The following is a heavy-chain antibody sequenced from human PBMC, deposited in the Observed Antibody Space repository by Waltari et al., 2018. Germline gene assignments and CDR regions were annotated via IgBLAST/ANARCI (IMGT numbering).Heavy chain of an antibody. J-gene: IGHJ4*02. Sequence: EVQLVGSGGGLVQPGRSLRLSCGVSGIHYDDYSFPCARQAPGRGLEGVAGVSWDSRFIGYADSVKGRFTISRDNAKKSLYLQMNSLTVEDTALYYCAKDIERSSGFVPSAFDYWGQGTLVTVSS. CDR1: GIHYDDYS. CDR2: VSWDSRFI. CDR3: AKDIERSSGFVPSAFDY. V-gene: IGHV3-9*01. D-gene: IGHD3-22*01.